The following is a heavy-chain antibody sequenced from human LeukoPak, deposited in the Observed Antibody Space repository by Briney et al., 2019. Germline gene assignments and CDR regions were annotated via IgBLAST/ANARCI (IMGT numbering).Heavy chain of an antibody. CDR3: ARGTKQLVRYYFDY. D-gene: IGHD6-6*01. CDR1: GFIFRNYG. J-gene: IGHJ4*02. Sequence: GTLRLSCAASGFIFRNYGMNWVRQPPGKGLEWIGEINHSGSTNYNPSLKSRVTISVDTSKNQFSLKLSSVTAADTAVYYCARGTKQLVRYYFDYWGQGTLVTVSS. V-gene: IGHV4-34*01. CDR2: INHSGST.